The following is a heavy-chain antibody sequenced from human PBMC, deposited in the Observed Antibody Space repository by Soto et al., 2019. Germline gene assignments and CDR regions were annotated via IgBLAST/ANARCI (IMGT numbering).Heavy chain of an antibody. CDR1: GFTFSNYA. D-gene: IGHD3-3*01. CDR2: ISNSGGST. Sequence: PGGSLRLSCAASGFTFSNYAMSWVRQAPGKGLEWVSSISNSGGSTYYADSVKGRFTISRDNSKNTLYLQVNSLRAEDTAVYYCAKGVGFGVANNCFDPWGQGTLVTVSS. V-gene: IGHV3-23*01. CDR3: AKGVGFGVANNCFDP. J-gene: IGHJ5*02.